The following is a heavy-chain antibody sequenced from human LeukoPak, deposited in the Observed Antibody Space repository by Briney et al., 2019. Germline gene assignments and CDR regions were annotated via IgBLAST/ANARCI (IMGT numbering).Heavy chain of an antibody. V-gene: IGHV4-34*01. CDR1: GGSFSGYY. CDR2: INHSGST. D-gene: IGHD3-22*01. J-gene: IGHJ4*02. CDR3: ARRKSYYYDSSGYQFDY. Sequence: PLETLSLTCAVYGGSFSGYYWSWIRQPPGKGLEWIGEINHSGSTNYNPSLKSRVTISVDTSKNQFSLKLSSVTAADTAVYYCARRKSYYYDSSGYQFDYWGQGTLVTVSS.